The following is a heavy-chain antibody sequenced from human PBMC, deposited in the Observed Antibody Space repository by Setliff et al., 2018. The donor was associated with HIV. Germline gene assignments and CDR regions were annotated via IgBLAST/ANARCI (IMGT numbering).Heavy chain of an antibody. Sequence: SETLSLTCTVSGGSISGHYWSWIRQPPGRGLEWIGYSYSSGSTNFNPPLQRRVTISVDTSKNQFSLKLSSVTAADTAVYYCARHSGVASPNWFDPWGQGTLVTVSS. CDR3: ARHSGVASPNWFDP. V-gene: IGHV4-4*09. D-gene: IGHD3-10*01. J-gene: IGHJ5*02. CDR2: SYSSGST. CDR1: GGSISGHY.